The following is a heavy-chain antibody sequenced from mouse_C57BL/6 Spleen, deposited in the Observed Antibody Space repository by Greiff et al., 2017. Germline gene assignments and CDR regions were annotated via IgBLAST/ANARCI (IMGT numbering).Heavy chain of an antibody. J-gene: IGHJ3*01. CDR3: ARHAYEGTWFAY. CDR1: EYEFPSHD. D-gene: IGHD1-1*01. Sequence: EVKLMESGGGLVQPGESLKLSCESNEYEFPSHDMSWVRKTPEKRLELVAAINSDGGSTYYPETMERRFIISRDNTKKTLYLQMSSLRSEDTALYYCARHAYEGTWFAYWGQGTLVTVSA. V-gene: IGHV5-2*03. CDR2: INSDGGST.